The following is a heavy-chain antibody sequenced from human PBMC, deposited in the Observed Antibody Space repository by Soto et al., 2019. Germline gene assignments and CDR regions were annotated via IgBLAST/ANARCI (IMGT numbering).Heavy chain of an antibody. V-gene: IGHV3-30-3*01. CDR3: ARPHYDFWSGYYFDY. Sequence: GGSLRLSCAASGFTFSSYAMHWVRQAPGKGLEWVAVISYDRSNKYYADSVKGRFTISRDNSKNTLYLQMNSLRAEDTAVYYCARPHYDFWSGYYFDYWGQGTLVTVSS. CDR2: ISYDRSNK. J-gene: IGHJ4*02. D-gene: IGHD3-3*01. CDR1: GFTFSSYA.